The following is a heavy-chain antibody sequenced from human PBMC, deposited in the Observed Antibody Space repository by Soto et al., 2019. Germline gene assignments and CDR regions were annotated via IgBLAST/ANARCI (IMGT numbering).Heavy chain of an antibody. CDR2: TYYRSKRDY. V-gene: IGHV6-1*01. Sequence: QVQLQQSGPGLVKPSQTLSLTCAISGDSVSSNSAAWNWIRQSPSRGLEWRGRTYYRSKRDYNYAVSVKSRIPINPDTSKNQFSLQLNSVTLEDTAVYYCAGAADLNFDYWGQGILVTVSS. CDR3: AGAADLNFDY. D-gene: IGHD2-2*01. J-gene: IGHJ4*02. CDR1: GDSVSSNSAA.